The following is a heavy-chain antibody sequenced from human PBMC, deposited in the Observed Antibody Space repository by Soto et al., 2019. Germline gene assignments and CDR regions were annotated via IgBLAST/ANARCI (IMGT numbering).Heavy chain of an antibody. D-gene: IGHD2-2*01. CDR3: ARESSVVVVPAAPPDYYYYVMDF. CDR1: GGTFSSYA. V-gene: IGHV1-69*06. CDR2: IIPIFGTA. J-gene: IGHJ6*02. Sequence: QVQLVPSGAAVMKPGSSVKVSCQASGGTFSSYAISWVRQAHGQGLEWMGGIIPIFGTANYAQKFQGRVTITADKSTSTAYIALRSLRSEDTAVYYCARESSVVVVPAAPPDYYYYVMDFWGQWTTVTVSS.